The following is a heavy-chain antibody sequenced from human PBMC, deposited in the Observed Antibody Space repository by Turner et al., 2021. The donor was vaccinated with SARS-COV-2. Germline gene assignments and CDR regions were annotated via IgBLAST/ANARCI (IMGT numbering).Heavy chain of an antibody. Sequence: QVQLQESGPGLVKPSETLSLTCTVSGGSISSYYWSWIRQPPGKGLEWIGYIYYSGSTNYNPSLKSRVTISVDTSKNQFSLKLSSVTAADTAVYYCARHPLNYDFWSGYCYYGMDVWGQGTTVTVSS. CDR3: ARHPLNYDFWSGYCYYGMDV. CDR2: IYYSGST. D-gene: IGHD3-3*01. CDR1: GGSISSYY. J-gene: IGHJ6*02. V-gene: IGHV4-59*08.